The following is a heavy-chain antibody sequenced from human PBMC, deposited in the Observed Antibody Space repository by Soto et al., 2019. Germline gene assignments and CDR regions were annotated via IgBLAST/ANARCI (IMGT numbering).Heavy chain of an antibody. D-gene: IGHD2-15*01. J-gene: IGHJ4*02. CDR3: AKGRGGTYGIFEN. CDR1: GFTFNTYA. V-gene: IGHV3-23*01. CDR2: ISFSGGAT. Sequence: GGSLRLSCAASGFTFNTYAMNWVRQAPGKGLEWLSGISFSGGATYYADSVKGRFTTSRDNSRDTLYLQMNSLRAEDTAVYYCAKGRGGTYGIFENWGQGTLVTVSS.